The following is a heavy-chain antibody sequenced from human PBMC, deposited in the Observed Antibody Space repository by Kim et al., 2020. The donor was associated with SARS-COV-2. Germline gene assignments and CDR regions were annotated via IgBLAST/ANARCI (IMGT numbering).Heavy chain of an antibody. V-gene: IGHV1-18*01. CDR2: ISAYNGNT. CDR1: GYTFTSYG. J-gene: IGHJ1*01. D-gene: IGHD2-21*02. CDR3: ARDLWNLAYCGGDCYSTPYFQH. Sequence: ASVKVSCKASGYTFTSYGISWVRQAPGQGLEWMGWISAYNGNTNYAQKLQGRVTMTTDTSTSTAYMELRSLRSDDTAVYYCARDLWNLAYCGGDCYSTPYFQHWGQGTLVTVSS.